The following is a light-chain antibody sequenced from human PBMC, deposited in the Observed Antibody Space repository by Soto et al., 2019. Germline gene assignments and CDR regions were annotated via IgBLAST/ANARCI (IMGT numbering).Light chain of an antibody. J-gene: IGLJ3*02. Sequence: QSVLTQPASVSGSPGQSITISCTGTSSDVGSYNLVSWYQQHPGKAPKLMIYEVSKRPPGVSNRFSGSKSGNTASLTISGLQAEDEADYYCCSYAGSSTVFGGGTKLTVL. V-gene: IGLV2-23*02. CDR1: SSDVGSYNL. CDR2: EVS. CDR3: CSYAGSSTV.